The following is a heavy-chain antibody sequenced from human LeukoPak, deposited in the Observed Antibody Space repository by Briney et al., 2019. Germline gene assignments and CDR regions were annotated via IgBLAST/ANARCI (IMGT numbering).Heavy chain of an antibody. D-gene: IGHD3-10*01. J-gene: IGHJ6*03. CDR1: GYTFTSYD. CDR2: MNPNSGNT. CDR3: ASSQGSGSYPWGKNYMDV. V-gene: IGHV1-8*03. Sequence: GASVKVSCKASGYTFTSYDINWVRQATGQGLEWMGWMNPNSGNTGYAQKFQGRVTITRNTSISTAYMELSSLRSEDTAVYYCASSQGSGSYPWGKNYMDVWGKGTTVTVSS.